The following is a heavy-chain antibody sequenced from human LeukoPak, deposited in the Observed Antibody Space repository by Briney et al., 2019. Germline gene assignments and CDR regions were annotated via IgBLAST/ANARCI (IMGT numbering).Heavy chain of an antibody. J-gene: IGHJ4*02. D-gene: IGHD3-10*01. CDR3: SGHYGPGPV. V-gene: IGHV1-2*02. CDR2: IHPNRHDT. Sequence: ASMKVSCKASGYTFSDHHILWVRQAPGQGLEWMGWIHPNRHDTKYAQKFQRRMTMPTDPSISNPYLQLNRATSDDTAVYSCSGHYGPGPVWGQGTLITASS. CDR1: GYTFSDHH.